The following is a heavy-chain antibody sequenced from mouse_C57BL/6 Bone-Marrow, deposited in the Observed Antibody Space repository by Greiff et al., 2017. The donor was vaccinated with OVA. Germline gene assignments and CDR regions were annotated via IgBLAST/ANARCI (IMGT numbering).Heavy chain of an antibody. J-gene: IGHJ1*03. CDR2: INPNYGTT. CDR1: GYSFTNYN. D-gene: IGHD1-1*01. V-gene: IGHV1-39*01. CDR3: AFYSGNSCRYFDV. Sequence: QLQESGPELVKPGASVKISCKASGYSFTNYNMNWVKQSNGKSLEWIGEINPNYGTTSYNQKFKGKATLTVDQSSSTAYMQLNSLTSEDSAVYDCAFYSGNSCRYFDVWGTGTTVTVSS.